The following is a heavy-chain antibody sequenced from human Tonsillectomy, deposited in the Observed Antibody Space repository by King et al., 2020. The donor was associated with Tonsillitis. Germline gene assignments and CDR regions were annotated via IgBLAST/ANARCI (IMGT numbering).Heavy chain of an antibody. Sequence: QLVESGGVVVQPGGSLRLSCAASGFTFDDYAMHWVRQAPGKGLEWVSLITWDGGNTYYADSVRGRFTISRDNSKNSLYLQMNSLRAEDTAFYYCAKGAAVSPPGDYWGQGTLVTVSS. D-gene: IGHD6-13*01. CDR2: ITWDGGNT. V-gene: IGHV3-43D*03. J-gene: IGHJ4*02. CDR1: GFTFDDYA. CDR3: AKGAAVSPPGDY.